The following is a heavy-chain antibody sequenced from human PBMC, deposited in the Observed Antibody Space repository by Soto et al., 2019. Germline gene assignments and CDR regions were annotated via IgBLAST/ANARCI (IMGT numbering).Heavy chain of an antibody. V-gene: IGHV3-23*01. J-gene: IGHJ5*02. Sequence: PGGSLRLSCAGSGFTFSRFAMSWVRQVPGKGLEWVSAISGSGQTTYYADSVKGRFTVSRDNSNNTLYLQMNSLRAEDTAVYYCAKDQRKPAIFGVVTLSWCQGTLVTVS. D-gene: IGHD3-3*01. CDR1: GFTFSRFA. CDR2: ISGSGQTT. CDR3: AKDQRKPAIFGVVTLS.